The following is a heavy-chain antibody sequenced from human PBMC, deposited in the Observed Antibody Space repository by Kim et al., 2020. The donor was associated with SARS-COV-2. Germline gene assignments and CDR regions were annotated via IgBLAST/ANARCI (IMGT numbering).Heavy chain of an antibody. D-gene: IGHD6-6*01. Sequence: GDAKKCQGRVTMTRNTSISTAYMELSSLRSEDTAVYYCARGLYSSSSFDYWGQGTLVTVSS. J-gene: IGHJ4*02. CDR3: ARGLYSSSSFDY. V-gene: IGHV1-8*01.